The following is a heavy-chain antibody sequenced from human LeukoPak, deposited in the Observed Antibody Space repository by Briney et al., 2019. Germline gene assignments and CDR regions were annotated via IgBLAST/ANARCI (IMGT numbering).Heavy chain of an antibody. V-gene: IGHV3-74*01. CDR1: GFTFSDYW. D-gene: IGHD5-18*01. CDR3: ARDGYSYGFPYFDY. CDR2: IISDGSSV. J-gene: IGHJ4*02. Sequence: PGGSLRLSCIASGFTFSDYWMHWVRQAPGKGPVWVSRIISDGSSVSYVDSVKGRFTISRDNAKNTLYLQMNSLRAEDTAVYYCARDGYSYGFPYFDYWGQGTLVTVSS.